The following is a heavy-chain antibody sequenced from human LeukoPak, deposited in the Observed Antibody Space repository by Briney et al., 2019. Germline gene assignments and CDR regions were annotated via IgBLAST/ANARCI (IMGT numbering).Heavy chain of an antibody. J-gene: IGHJ4*02. Sequence: SEALSLTCAVDGGSFSDYYWTWFRQPPGKALEWIGEINRNGRTNYNPSLKSRVTISLDTPKRQFSLKVNSLTAADTAVYYCARGDWGHICEYWGQGTQVTVSS. V-gene: IGHV4-34*01. CDR3: ARGDWGHICEY. D-gene: IGHD2-21*01. CDR2: INRNGRT. CDR1: GGSFSDYY.